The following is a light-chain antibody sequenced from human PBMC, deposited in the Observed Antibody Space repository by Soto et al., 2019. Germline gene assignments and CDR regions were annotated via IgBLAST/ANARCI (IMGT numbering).Light chain of an antibody. Sequence: QPVLTQPPSASGTPGQRVTISCSGSRSNIGSNAVNWYQQLPGTAPKLLIYSNNQRPSGVPDRFSGSKSGTSASLAISGLQSEDEADYYCAAWDDSLSGWVFGGGTKLTVL. CDR3: AAWDDSLSGWV. V-gene: IGLV1-44*01. CDR2: SNN. J-gene: IGLJ3*02. CDR1: RSNIGSNA.